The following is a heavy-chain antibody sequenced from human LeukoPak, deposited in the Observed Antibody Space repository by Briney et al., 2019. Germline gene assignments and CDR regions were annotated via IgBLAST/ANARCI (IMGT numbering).Heavy chain of an antibody. CDR3: AKTGSYRVDDSSGNGRVFDY. Sequence: SCKASGYTFTGYYMHWVRQAPGKGLEWVSGISGGGGSTYYTDSVKGRFTVSRDNSKNTLYLQMNNLRAEDTAAYFCAKTGSYRVDDSSGNGRVFDYWGQGTQVTVSS. CDR1: GYTFTGYY. V-gene: IGHV3-23*01. D-gene: IGHD3-22*01. CDR2: ISGGGGST. J-gene: IGHJ4*02.